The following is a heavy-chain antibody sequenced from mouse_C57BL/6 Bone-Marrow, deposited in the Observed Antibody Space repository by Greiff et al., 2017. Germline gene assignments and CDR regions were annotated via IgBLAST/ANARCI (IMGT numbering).Heavy chain of an antibody. CDR2: INSDGGST. CDR1: EYEFPSHD. D-gene: IGHD3-2*02. V-gene: IGHV5-2*01. Sequence: EVKLMESGGGLVQPGESLKLSCESNEYEFPSHDMSWVRKTPEKRLELVAAINSDGGSTYYPDTMERRFIISRDNTKKTLYLQMSSLRSEDTALYYCARHVQLRLHYAMDYWGQGTSVTVSS. CDR3: ARHVQLRLHYAMDY. J-gene: IGHJ4*01.